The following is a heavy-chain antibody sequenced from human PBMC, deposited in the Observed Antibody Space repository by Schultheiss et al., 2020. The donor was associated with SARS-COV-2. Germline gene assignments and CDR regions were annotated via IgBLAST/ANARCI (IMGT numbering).Heavy chain of an antibody. J-gene: IGHJ4*02. CDR2: ISSSGRYK. V-gene: IGHV3-21*01. D-gene: IGHD6-19*01. CDR3: ASDPTEQWRGPFHY. CDR1: GFTFNSSA. Sequence: GGSLRLSCAASGFTFNSSAMHWVRQAPGKGLGWVSSISSSGRYKYYADSVEGRFTISRDNSKNSLYLQMNSLRAEDTAVFYCASDPTEQWRGPFHYWGQGAMVTVSS.